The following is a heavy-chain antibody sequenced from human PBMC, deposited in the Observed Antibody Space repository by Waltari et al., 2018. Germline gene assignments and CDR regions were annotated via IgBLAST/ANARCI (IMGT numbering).Heavy chain of an antibody. V-gene: IGHV3-30-3*01. Sequence: QVQLVESGGGVVQPGRSLRLSCAASGFTFSNFPMHWFRQAPGKGLEWVSLISYDGSNKYYADSVKGRFTISRDNSKNTVYLQMNGLRVEDTAVYYCAKDPLSRSPDGARGYFQHWGQGTLVSVSS. CDR2: ISYDGSNK. D-gene: IGHD4-17*01. CDR1: GFTFSNFP. J-gene: IGHJ1*01. CDR3: AKDPLSRSPDGARGYFQH.